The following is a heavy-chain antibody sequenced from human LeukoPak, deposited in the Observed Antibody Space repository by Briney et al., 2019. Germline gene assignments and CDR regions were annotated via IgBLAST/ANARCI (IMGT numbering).Heavy chain of an antibody. Sequence: PSETLSLTCTVSGGSISSHYWSWIRQSPGKGLEWIGYIYYSGSTNYNPSLKSRVTISVDTSKNQFSLKLSSVTAADTAVYYCARGSGTTISDWGQGTLVTVSS. CDR2: IYYSGST. D-gene: IGHD3-3*01. J-gene: IGHJ4*02. CDR3: ARGSGTTISD. V-gene: IGHV4-59*11. CDR1: GGSISSHY.